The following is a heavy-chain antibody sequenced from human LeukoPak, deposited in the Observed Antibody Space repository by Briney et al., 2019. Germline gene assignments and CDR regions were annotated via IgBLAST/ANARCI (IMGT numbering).Heavy chain of an antibody. CDR3: ARVSYDYFDY. CDR1: GGSMSSYY. CDR2: VYYSGST. J-gene: IGHJ4*02. Sequence: SETLSLTCTISGGSMSSYYWSWIRQPPGKGLEWIGYVYYSGSTYYNPSLKSRVTISADTSRNQFSLKLSSVTAADTAVYYCARVSYDYFDYWGQGTLVTVSS. V-gene: IGHV4-59*01. D-gene: IGHD2-21*01.